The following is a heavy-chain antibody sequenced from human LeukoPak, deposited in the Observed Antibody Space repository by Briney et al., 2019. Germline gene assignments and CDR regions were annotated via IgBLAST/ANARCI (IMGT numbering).Heavy chain of an antibody. D-gene: IGHD3-9*01. V-gene: IGHV4-61*08. CDR2: IYSSGTI. Sequence: ASETLSLTCTASGDSVSSGGYFWSWIRQPPGKGLEWIGYIYSSGTINYNPSLKSRVTISADTSKNQFSLKLSSVTAADTAVYYCARVGDYKGVYWGQGILVSVSS. J-gene: IGHJ4*02. CDR1: GDSVSSGGYF. CDR3: ARVGDYKGVY.